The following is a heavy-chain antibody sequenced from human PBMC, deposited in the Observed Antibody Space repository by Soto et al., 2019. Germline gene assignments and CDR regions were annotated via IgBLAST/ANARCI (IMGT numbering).Heavy chain of an antibody. Sequence: QITLKESGPTLVKPTQTLTLTCNVSGVSLSTSGVGVGWIRQPPGKALEWLALIYWDDDKRSSPSLKSRLTTPKDTSKNQVVLTMTNMAPVDTATYYCAHMRAAKFDYWGQGTLVTVSS. CDR3: AHMRAAKFDY. J-gene: IGHJ4*02. CDR2: IYWDDDK. D-gene: IGHD2-15*01. CDR1: GVSLSTSGVG. V-gene: IGHV2-5*02.